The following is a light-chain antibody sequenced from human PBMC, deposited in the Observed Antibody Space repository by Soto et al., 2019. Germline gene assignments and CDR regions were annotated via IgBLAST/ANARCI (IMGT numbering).Light chain of an antibody. V-gene: IGLV2-14*01. CDR2: EVS. CDR3: NSYTSTTTLV. J-gene: IGLJ2*01. CDR1: SSDVGAYNY. Sequence: QSALTQPASVSGSPGQSITISCTGTSSDVGAYNYVSWFQQHPGKAPKLMIYEVSNRPSGVSNRFSGSKSGNTASLTISGPQAEDEADYYCNSYTSTTTLVFGGGTKVTVL.